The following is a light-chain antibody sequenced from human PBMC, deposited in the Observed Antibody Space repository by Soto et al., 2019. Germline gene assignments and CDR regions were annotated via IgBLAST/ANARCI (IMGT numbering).Light chain of an antibody. J-gene: IGLJ2*01. CDR3: LSFDSRLSVV. CDR2: GNT. Sequence: QSVVPQPPSVSGAPGQRGTISCTWSSSNIGAGYDVHWYQQLPGRAPKLLIYGNTNRPSGVPDRFSGSKSGTSASLAITGLQAEDEADYYCLSFDSRLSVVFGGGTKVTVL. V-gene: IGLV1-40*01. CDR1: SSNIGAGYD.